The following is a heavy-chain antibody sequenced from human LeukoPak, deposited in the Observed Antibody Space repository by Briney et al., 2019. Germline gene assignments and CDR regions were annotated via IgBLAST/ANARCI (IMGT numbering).Heavy chain of an antibody. J-gene: IGHJ3*02. V-gene: IGHV3-7*01. CDR2: IKQDGSEK. CDR3: ARDRARVFGGEVYGAFEI. D-gene: IGHD2-21*01. CDR1: GFTFSNYG. Sequence: PGGSLRLSCAASGFTFSNYGMNWVRQAPWKGLEWVANIKQDGSEKYYVDSVKGRFTISRDNAKNSLYLQMNSLRAEDTAVYYCARDRARVFGGEVYGAFEIWGQGTMVTVSS.